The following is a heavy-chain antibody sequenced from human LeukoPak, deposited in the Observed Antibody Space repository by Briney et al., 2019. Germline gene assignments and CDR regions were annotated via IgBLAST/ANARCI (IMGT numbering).Heavy chain of an antibody. CDR3: SRGSGWLSVY. CDR2: ISGGTT. V-gene: IGHV3-49*03. CDR1: GFTFGDYL. Sequence: GGSLRLSCTASGFTFGDYLMSWFRQAPGKGLEWIGFISGGTTEYAASVKGRFTISRDDSTSIACLQMNSLTTEDTAVYYCSRGSGWLSVYWGQGTLVTASS. D-gene: IGHD6-19*01. J-gene: IGHJ4*02.